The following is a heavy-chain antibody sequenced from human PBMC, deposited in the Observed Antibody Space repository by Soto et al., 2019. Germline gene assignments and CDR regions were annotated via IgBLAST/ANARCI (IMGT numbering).Heavy chain of an antibody. CDR3: ARVHVMVVAGSPFDY. V-gene: IGHV4-59*08. CDR1: GDSITSYF. J-gene: IGHJ4*01. CDR2: IYHGGTT. D-gene: IGHD6-19*01. Sequence: SETLSLTCNVSGDSITSYFRNWIRQPPGKGLEWIGCIYHGGTTFYNPSLKSRITISVDTSNNQFSLKLTSVTAADTAVYYCARVHVMVVAGSPFDYWGHGTRVTVSS.